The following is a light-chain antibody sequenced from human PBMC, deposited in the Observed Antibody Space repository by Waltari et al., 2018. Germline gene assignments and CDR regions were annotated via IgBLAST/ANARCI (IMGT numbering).Light chain of an antibody. V-gene: IGLV8-61*01. CDR1: SGSVSSSHY. J-gene: IGLJ2*01. CDR3: ALYTRAEVV. CDR2: RTN. Sequence: QTVVTQEPSFSVSPGGTVTLTCGLNSGSVSSSHYPSWYQHTPGQAPRTLIYRTNTLSSGVPHRVSGSLVGDKAALTITGAQADDESIYHCALYTRAEVVFGGGTKLTVL.